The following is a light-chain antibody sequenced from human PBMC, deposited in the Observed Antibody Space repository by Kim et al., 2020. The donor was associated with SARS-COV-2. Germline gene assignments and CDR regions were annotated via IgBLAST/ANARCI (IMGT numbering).Light chain of an antibody. J-gene: IGLJ3*02. Sequence: QAVVTQPPSASGTPGERVTISCSGGSSNIGSHNVDWYQQLPGTAPKLLIYGHDQRPSGVPARFSGSKSGTSASLAISGLHSEDEADYYCAAWDDGLNGPVFGGGTQLTVL. CDR3: AAWDDGLNGPV. CDR1: SSNIGSHN. V-gene: IGLV1-44*01. CDR2: GHD.